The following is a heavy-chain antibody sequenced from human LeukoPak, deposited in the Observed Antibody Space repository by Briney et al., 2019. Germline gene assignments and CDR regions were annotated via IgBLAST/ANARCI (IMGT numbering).Heavy chain of an antibody. CDR3: AREPTAAGHFDY. D-gene: IGHD6-13*01. Sequence: SVKVSCKASGGTFSSYAISWVRQAPGQGLEWMGRIIPILGIANDAQKFQGRVTITADKSTSTAYMELSSLRSEDTAVYYCAREPTAAGHFDYWGQGTLVTVSS. V-gene: IGHV1-69*04. CDR2: IIPILGIA. CDR1: GGTFSSYA. J-gene: IGHJ4*02.